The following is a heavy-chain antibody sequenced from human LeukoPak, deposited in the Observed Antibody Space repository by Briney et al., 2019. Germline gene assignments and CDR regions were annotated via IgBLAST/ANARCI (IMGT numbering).Heavy chain of an antibody. V-gene: IGHV3-11*01. CDR1: GFSFSDSY. Sequence: GGSLRLSGAASGFSFSDSYMSWIRQAPGKGLEWVSYISSSGNIIYYAESLKGRFTISRDNAKNSLYLQMNSLRAEDTAVYYCARRKQWLGLDYWGQGTLVTVSS. CDR2: ISSSGNII. D-gene: IGHD6-19*01. CDR3: ARRKQWLGLDY. J-gene: IGHJ4*02.